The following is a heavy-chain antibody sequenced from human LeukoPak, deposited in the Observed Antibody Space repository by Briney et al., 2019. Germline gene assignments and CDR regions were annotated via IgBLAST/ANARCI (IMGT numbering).Heavy chain of an antibody. D-gene: IGHD4-11*01. CDR1: GFTFSSYG. J-gene: IGHJ5*02. V-gene: IGHV3-30*18. CDR2: ISYDGSNK. CDR3: AKDWGEATVTNWFDP. Sequence: GGSLRLPCAASGFTFSSYGIHWVRQAPGKGLEWVAVISYDGSNKFYADSVKGRFTISGDNSKNTLFLQMNSLRPEDTAVYYCAKDWGEATVTNWFDPWGQGTLVTVSS.